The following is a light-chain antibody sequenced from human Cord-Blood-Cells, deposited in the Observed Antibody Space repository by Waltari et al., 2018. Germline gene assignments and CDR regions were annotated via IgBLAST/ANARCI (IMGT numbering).Light chain of an antibody. CDR2: DAS. V-gene: IGKV1-33*01. CDR1: QDISNY. Sequence: DIQMTQSPCSLSASVGARATITCQASQDISNYLNWYQQKPGKAPKLLIYDASNLETRVPSRFSGSASRTDFTSTISSLQPEVIATYYCQQYDNLPRTFGQGTKVEIK. J-gene: IGKJ1*01. CDR3: QQYDNLPRT.